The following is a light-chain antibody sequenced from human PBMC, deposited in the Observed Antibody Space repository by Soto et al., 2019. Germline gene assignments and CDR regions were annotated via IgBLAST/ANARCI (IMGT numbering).Light chain of an antibody. Sequence: QSVLAQPASVSGSPGQSITISCTGTSSDVGGYIYVSWYQQHPGKAPKLMVYDVTSRTSGVSYRFSGSKSGNTASLTISGLQAEDEADYYCSSYTTSSSYVFGTGTKVTVL. CDR1: SSDVGGYIY. CDR3: SSYTTSSSYV. V-gene: IGLV2-14*03. J-gene: IGLJ1*01. CDR2: DVT.